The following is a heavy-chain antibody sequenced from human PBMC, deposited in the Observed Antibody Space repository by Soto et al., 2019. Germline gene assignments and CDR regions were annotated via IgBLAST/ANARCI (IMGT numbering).Heavy chain of an antibody. CDR1: GYTFTSYG. Sequence: ASVKVSCKSSGYTFTSYGISWVRQAPGQGLEWMGWISAYNGNTNYAQKLQGRVTVTTDTSTSTAYMELRSLRSDDTAVYYCARGGITIFGVVIPSSKNNWLDPWGQGPLVTVSS. D-gene: IGHD3-3*01. CDR3: ARGGITIFGVVIPSSKNNWLDP. J-gene: IGHJ5*02. CDR2: ISAYNGNT. V-gene: IGHV1-18*01.